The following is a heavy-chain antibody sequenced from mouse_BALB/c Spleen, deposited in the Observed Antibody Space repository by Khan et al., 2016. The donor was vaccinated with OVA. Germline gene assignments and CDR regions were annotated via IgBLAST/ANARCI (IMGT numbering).Heavy chain of an antibody. J-gene: IGHJ3*01. CDR2: INPSNGYT. Sequence: VQLQQSGAELARPGASVKISCKASGYTFTSYTIHWIKLRPGQGLEWIGYINPSNGYTNYNQKFKDKATLTADKSSTTAYMELSSLTSDDSALYNCVRDGAYHRNDGWFAYWGQGTLVTVSA. CDR3: VRDGAYHRNDGWFAY. D-gene: IGHD2-14*01. CDR1: GYTFTSYT. V-gene: IGHV1-4*01.